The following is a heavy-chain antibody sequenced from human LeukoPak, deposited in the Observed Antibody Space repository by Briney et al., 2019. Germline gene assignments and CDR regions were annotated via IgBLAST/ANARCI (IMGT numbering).Heavy chain of an antibody. CDR2: ISSSSSYI. V-gene: IGHV3-21*01. J-gene: IGHJ6*03. CDR1: GFTFSSYS. D-gene: IGHD6-6*01. CDR3: ARDWGVSARPGYMDV. Sequence: GGSLRLSCAASGFTFSSYSMNWVRQAPGKGLEWVSSISSSSSYIYYADSVKGRFTISRDNAKNSLYLQMNSLRAEDTAVYYCARDWGVSARPGYMDVWGKGTTVTVSS.